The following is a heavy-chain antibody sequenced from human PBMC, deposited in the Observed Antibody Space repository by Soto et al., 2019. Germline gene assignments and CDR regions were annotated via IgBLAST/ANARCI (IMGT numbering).Heavy chain of an antibody. CDR3: GRVPRCSFPKSDSLDQ. J-gene: IGHJ4*02. D-gene: IGHD5-18*01. CDR1: GGTFSTYT. Sequence: QVHLVQSGTEVRKPGYSVTVSCKVSGGTFSTYTISWVRQAPGQGLKWMGGITPILRETTYAQNFQGRVFITADISATTAYMQLSDLAPEDTAMYYCGRVPRCSFPKSDSLDQWGQGTRVTVSS. V-gene: IGHV1-69*06. CDR2: ITPILRET.